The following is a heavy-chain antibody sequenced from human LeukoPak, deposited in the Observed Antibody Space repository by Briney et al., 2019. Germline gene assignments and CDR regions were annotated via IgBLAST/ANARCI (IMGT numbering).Heavy chain of an antibody. CDR3: ARDRARHFDY. CDR1: GFTVSIYG. D-gene: IGHD3-10*01. V-gene: IGHV3-33*01. J-gene: IGHJ4*02. CDR2: IWYDGSNE. Sequence: GGSLRLSCAASGFTVSIYGIHWVRQAPGKGLEWVAVIWYDGSNEYYADFVKGRFTISRDNSKNTVYLQMNSLRVEDTAVYYCARDRARHFDYWGQGTLVTVSS.